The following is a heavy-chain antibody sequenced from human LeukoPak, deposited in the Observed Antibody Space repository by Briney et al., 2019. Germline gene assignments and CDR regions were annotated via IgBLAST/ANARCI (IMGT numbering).Heavy chain of an antibody. CDR3: AKLYDILSGRFDY. CDR2: ISGGGGTAYYA. CDR1: GFKFSGYA. J-gene: IGHJ4*02. Sequence: GGSLRLSCAASGFKFSGYAMSWVRQSPGKGLEWVSAISGGGGTAYYAYYADSVKGRFTISRDNSQNTLFLQMNSLRAEDTAVYYCAKLYDILSGRFDYWGQGTLVTVSS. D-gene: IGHD3-9*01. V-gene: IGHV3-23*01.